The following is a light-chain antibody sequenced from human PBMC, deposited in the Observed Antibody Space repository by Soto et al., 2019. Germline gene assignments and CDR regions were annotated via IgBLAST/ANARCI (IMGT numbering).Light chain of an antibody. CDR2: GAS. J-gene: IGKJ2*02. V-gene: IGKV3-20*01. Sequence: EIVLAQSPGTLSLSPGERATLSCRASQSVRSSYLAWYQQRPGQAPRLLIYGASSRATGIPDRFSGSGSGTDFTLTISRLEPDDFATYYCQQYNSYPCTFGQGTKLEIK. CDR1: QSVRSSY. CDR3: QQYNSYPCT.